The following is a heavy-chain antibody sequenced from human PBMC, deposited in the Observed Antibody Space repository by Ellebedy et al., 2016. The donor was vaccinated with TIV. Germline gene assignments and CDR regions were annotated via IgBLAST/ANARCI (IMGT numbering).Heavy chain of an antibody. CDR3: ARGKRGNSKATRWGFDY. CDR1: GYTFTSYD. CDR2: MNPNSGNT. J-gene: IGHJ4*02. D-gene: IGHD1-26*01. V-gene: IGHV1-8*01. Sequence: ASVKVSCXASGYTFTSYDINWVRQATGQGLEWMGWMNPNSGNTGYAQKFQGRVTMTRNTSISTAYMELSSLRSEDTAVYYCARGKRGNSKATRWGFDYWGQGTLVTVSS.